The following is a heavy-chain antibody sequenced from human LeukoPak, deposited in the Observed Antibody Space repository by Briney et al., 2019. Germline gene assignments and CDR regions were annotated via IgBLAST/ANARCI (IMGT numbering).Heavy chain of an antibody. CDR3: AKEGLRVGAPRNYFDY. J-gene: IGHJ4*02. D-gene: IGHD1-26*01. CDR1: GYSFTKYA. CDR2: ITAYDGDT. Sequence: GASVKVSFKASGYSFTKYAIHWMRQAPGHRLEWMGWITAYDGDTKYSEDLQGRVTITSDTSATTTYIELSSLTSEDMAVYYCAKEGLRVGAPRNYFDYWGQGTLVTVSS. V-gene: IGHV1-3*03.